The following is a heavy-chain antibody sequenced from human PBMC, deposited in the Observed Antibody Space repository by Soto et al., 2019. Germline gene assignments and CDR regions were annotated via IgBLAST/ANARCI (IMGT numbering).Heavy chain of an antibody. CDR2: IYEGGTT. J-gene: IGHJ4*02. CDR3: ARSGSRWYYFDF. CDR1: GGSISSGHW. Sequence: SETLSLTCAVSGGSISSGHWWSWVRQSPGQGLEWIGEIYEGGTTNYNPSLMSRVTISVDRSKNQFSLKLSSVTAADTAVYYCARSGSRWYYFDFWGQGSQVTVS. D-gene: IGHD6-13*01. V-gene: IGHV4-4*02.